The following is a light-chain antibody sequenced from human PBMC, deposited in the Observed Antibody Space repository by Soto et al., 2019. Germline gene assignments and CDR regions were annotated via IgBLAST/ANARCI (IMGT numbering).Light chain of an antibody. CDR3: SSYARNNNYYV. CDR2: EVT. Sequence: QSALTQPPSASGSPGQSVTISCTGTNSDVGGYNYVSWYQQYPGKAPKLMFYEVTKRPSGVPDRFSGSKSGNMASLTVSGLQSEDEADYYCSSYARNNNYYVFGTGTKRTVL. V-gene: IGLV2-8*01. CDR1: NSDVGGYNY. J-gene: IGLJ1*01.